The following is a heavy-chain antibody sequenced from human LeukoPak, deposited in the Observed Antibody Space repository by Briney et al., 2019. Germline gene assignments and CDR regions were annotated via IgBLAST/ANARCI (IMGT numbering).Heavy chain of an antibody. CDR1: GFTFSSYN. Sequence: GRSLRLSGAASGFTFSSYNIHWVRQAPGKGLEWVALISYDGSNKYYADSVKGRFTISRDNSKDTLYLQVNSLRPEDTAVYYCAKDEGFRAAAEGTPDYWGQGTLVTVSS. CDR2: ISYDGSNK. V-gene: IGHV3-30*18. CDR3: AKDEGFRAAAEGTPDY. D-gene: IGHD6-13*01. J-gene: IGHJ4*02.